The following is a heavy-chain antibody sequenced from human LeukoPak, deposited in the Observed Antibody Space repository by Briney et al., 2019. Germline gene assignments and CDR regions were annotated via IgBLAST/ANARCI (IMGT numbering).Heavy chain of an antibody. J-gene: IGHJ5*02. Sequence: GGSLRLSCAASGFTFSSHWMHWVRQAPGKGLVWVSRISRDGTNTSYADSVKGRFTISRDNAKNTLYLQMNSLRAEDTAVYYCAREDEYCSSTSCQNWFDPWGQGTLVTVSS. CDR2: ISRDGTNT. CDR1: GFTFSSHW. D-gene: IGHD2-2*01. CDR3: AREDEYCSSTSCQNWFDP. V-gene: IGHV3-74*01.